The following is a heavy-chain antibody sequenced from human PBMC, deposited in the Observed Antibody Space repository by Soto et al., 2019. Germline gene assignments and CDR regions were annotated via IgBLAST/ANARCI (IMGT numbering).Heavy chain of an antibody. D-gene: IGHD6-19*01. J-gene: IGHJ4*02. CDR3: AREDNGGIAVAAPFAY. CDR2: INPSGGST. V-gene: IGHV1-46*03. Sequence: QVQLVQSGAEVKKPGASVKVSCKASGYTFTSYYMHWVRQAPGQGLEWMGIINPSGGSTSYAQKFQGRVNMTRDTSTSTVYMALSSMRSEDTAVYYCAREDNGGIAVAAPFAYWGQGTLVTVSS. CDR1: GYTFTSYY.